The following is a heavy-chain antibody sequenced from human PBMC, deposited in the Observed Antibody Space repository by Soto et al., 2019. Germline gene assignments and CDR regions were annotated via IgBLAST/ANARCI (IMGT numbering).Heavy chain of an antibody. J-gene: IGHJ6*03. Sequence: GGSLRLSCAASGFTFDDYAMHWVRQAPGKGLEWVSGISWNSGSIGYADSVKGRFTISRDNAKNSLYLQMNSLRAEDTALYYCAKDQNWNYVRYYMDVWGKGTTVTVSS. CDR2: ISWNSGSI. CDR1: GFTFDDYA. V-gene: IGHV3-9*01. CDR3: AKDQNWNYVRYYMDV. D-gene: IGHD1-7*01.